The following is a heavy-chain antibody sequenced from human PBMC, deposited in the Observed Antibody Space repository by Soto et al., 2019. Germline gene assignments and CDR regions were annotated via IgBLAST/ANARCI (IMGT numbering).Heavy chain of an antibody. CDR1: GFTFSSYA. Sequence: PGGSLRLSCAASGFTFSSYAMHWVRQAPGKGLEWVAVISYDGSNKYYADSVKGRFTISRDNSKNTLYLQMNSLRAEDTAVYYCARDAYQLPLVYYYGMDVWGQGTTVTVSS. J-gene: IGHJ6*02. CDR3: ARDAYQLPLVYYYGMDV. CDR2: ISYDGSNK. V-gene: IGHV3-30-3*01. D-gene: IGHD2-2*01.